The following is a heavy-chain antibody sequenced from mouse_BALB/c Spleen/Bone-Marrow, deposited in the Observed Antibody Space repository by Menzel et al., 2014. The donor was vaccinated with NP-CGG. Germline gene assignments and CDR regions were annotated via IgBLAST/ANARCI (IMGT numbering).Heavy chain of an antibody. D-gene: IGHD2-10*02. CDR1: GSTFSDFY. V-gene: IGHV7-1*02. CDR2: SRNKAKHYTT. CDR3: ARDVEYGNYFVY. Sequence: EVKLMESGGGLVQPGDSLRLSCATSGSTFSDFYMEWVRQPPGKRLEWIAASRNKAKHYTTEYSASVKGRFIVSRDTSQSILYLQMNALRAEDTAIYYCARDVEYGNYFVYWGQGTLVTVSA. J-gene: IGHJ3*01.